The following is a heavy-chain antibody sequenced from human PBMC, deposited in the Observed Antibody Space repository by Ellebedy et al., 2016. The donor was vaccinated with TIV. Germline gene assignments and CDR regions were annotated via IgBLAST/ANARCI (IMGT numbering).Heavy chain of an antibody. J-gene: IGHJ5*02. V-gene: IGHV5-51*01. CDR2: IYPSDSHT. CDR1: GYSFTSYW. Sequence: PGGSLRLSCKGSGYSFTSYWIGWVRQMPGKGLEWMGIIYPSDSHTKYSPSFQGQVIISADKSISTAYLQWSSLKASDTAMYYCARLDDFWSGNWFDPWGQGTLVTVSS. D-gene: IGHD3-3*01. CDR3: ARLDDFWSGNWFDP.